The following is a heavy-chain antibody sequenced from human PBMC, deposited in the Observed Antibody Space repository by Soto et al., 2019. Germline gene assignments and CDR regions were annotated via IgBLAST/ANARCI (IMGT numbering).Heavy chain of an antibody. CDR2: MSYDGSNK. V-gene: IGHV3-30*03. J-gene: IGHJ1*01. D-gene: IGHD2-15*01. Sequence: QVQLEESGGGVVQPGRSLRLSCAASGFTFSTYAMHWVRQAPGKGLEWVAVMSYDGSNKYYADSVKGRFTISRDNSKNTLFLQMSSLRPEDTGVYYCARGESGAYLQYWGQGTLFTVSS. CDR3: ARGESGAYLQY. CDR1: GFTFSTYA.